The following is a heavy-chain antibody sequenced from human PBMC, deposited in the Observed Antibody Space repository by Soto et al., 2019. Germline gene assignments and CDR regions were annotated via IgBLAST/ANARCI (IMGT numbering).Heavy chain of an antibody. CDR3: ARGSGSGDSCYWYFGL. CDR1: GGSISSYY. V-gene: IGHV4-59*01. CDR2: IYNSGST. Sequence: QVQLQESGPGLVKPSETLSLTCTVSGGSISSYYWSWVRQPPGKGLEWIGYIYNSGSTKYNPSLKSRVTISVGTSKNQFSLKLTSVTAADTAVYYCARGSGSGDSCYWYFGLWGRGTLVTVSS. J-gene: IGHJ2*01. D-gene: IGHD2-15*01.